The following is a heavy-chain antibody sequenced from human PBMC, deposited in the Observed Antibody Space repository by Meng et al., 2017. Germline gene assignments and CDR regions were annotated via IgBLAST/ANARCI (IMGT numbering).Heavy chain of an antibody. CDR2: ISAYNGTA. CDR3: ASAGLKMATALDY. Sequence: VRVVQLGDEVKKPGASGDVSCKASGYTFTSDGISWVRQAPGQGLEWMGWISAYNGTANYAQKFQGRVTITADESTSTAYMELSSLRSEDTAVYYCASAGLKMATALDYWGQGTLVTVSS. CDR1: GYTFTSDG. V-gene: IGHV1-18*01. D-gene: IGHD5-24*01. J-gene: IGHJ4*02.